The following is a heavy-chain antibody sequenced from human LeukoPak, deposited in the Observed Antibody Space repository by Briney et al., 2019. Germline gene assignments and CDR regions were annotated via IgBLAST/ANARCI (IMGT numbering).Heavy chain of an antibody. CDR3: AREAGYWYYYYMDV. D-gene: IGHD2-21*01. V-gene: IGHV3-7*01. J-gene: IGHJ6*03. Sequence: GGSLRLSCAASGFTFSSYWMSWVRQAPGKGLEWVANIKQDGSEKYYVDSVKGRFTISRDNAKNSLYLQMNSLRAEDTAVYYCAREAGYWYYYYMDVWGKGTTVTVSS. CDR1: GFTFSSYW. CDR2: IKQDGSEK.